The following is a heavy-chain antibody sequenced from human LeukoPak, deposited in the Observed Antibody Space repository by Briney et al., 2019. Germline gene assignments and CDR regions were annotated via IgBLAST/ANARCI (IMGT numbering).Heavy chain of an antibody. CDR1: GGTFSSYA. Sequence: GSSVKVSCKASGGTFSSYAISWVRQAPGQGLEWMGGIIPIFGTANYAQKFQGRVTITADESTSTAYMELSSLRSEDTAVYYCARSRYDILTGYYRTFDYCGQGTLVTVSS. CDR3: ARSRYDILTGYYRTFDY. V-gene: IGHV1-69*01. J-gene: IGHJ4*02. D-gene: IGHD3-9*01. CDR2: IIPIFGTA.